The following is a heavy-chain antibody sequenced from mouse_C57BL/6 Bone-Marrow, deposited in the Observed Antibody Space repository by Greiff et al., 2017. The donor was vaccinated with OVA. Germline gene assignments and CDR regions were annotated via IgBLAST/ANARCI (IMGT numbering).Heavy chain of an antibody. V-gene: IGHV1-42*01. D-gene: IGHD1-1*01. CDR3: ARVTTVGFAY. Sequence: EVMLVESGPELVKPGASVKISCKASGYSFTGYYMNWVKQSPEKSLEWIGEINPSTGGTTYNQKFKAKATLTVDKSSSTAYMQLKSLTSEDSAVYYCARVTTVGFAYWGQGTLVTVSA. CDR1: GYSFTGYY. J-gene: IGHJ3*01. CDR2: INPSTGGT.